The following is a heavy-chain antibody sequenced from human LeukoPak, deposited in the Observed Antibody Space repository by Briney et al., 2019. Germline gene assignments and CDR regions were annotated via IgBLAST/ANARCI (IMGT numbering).Heavy chain of an antibody. CDR1: GFTFSSYA. CDR2: IIGSGGST. D-gene: IGHD3/OR15-3a*01. CDR3: TKAFGPGSSQGVRWFDP. Sequence: GGSLRLSCAASGFTFSSYAMNWVRQAPGKGLEWVSGIIGSGGSTYHADAVKGRFTISRDSSKNTLYLQMNSLRAEDTAIYYCTKAFGPGSSQGVRWFDPWGQGTLVTVSS. J-gene: IGHJ5*02. V-gene: IGHV3-23*01.